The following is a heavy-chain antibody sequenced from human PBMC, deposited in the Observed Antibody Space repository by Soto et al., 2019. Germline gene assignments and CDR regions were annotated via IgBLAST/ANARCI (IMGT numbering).Heavy chain of an antibody. CDR3: AREPMVRAAHGFDI. D-gene: IGHD3-10*01. J-gene: IGHJ3*02. CDR2: INPNSVGT. CDR1: GYTFTGHY. Sequence: ASVKVSCKASGYTFTGHYMHWVRQAPGQGLEWMGWINPNSVGTNYAQKFQGRITMTRDTSISTAYMELSRLRSDDTAVYYCAREPMVRAAHGFDIWGQGTMVTVSS. V-gene: IGHV1-2*02.